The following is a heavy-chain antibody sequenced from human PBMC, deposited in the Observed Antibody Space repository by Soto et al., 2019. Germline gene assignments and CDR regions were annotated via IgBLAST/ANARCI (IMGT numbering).Heavy chain of an antibody. CDR3: ARLWGLTETHGY. V-gene: IGHV4-39*01. Sequence: SETLSLTCSVSGGSISSSSYYWGWIRQPPGKGLEWIGSIYYSGSTYYNPSLKSRVTISVDTSKNQFSLKLSSVTAADTAVYYCARLWGLTETHGYWGQGTLVTVSS. CDR1: GGSISSSSYY. D-gene: IGHD3-16*01. CDR2: IYYSGST. J-gene: IGHJ4*02.